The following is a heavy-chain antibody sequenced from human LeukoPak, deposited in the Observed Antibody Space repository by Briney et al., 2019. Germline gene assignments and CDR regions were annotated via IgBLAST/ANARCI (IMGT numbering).Heavy chain of an antibody. CDR3: ARDLAAAANENNWFDP. Sequence: ASVKVSCKASGYTFTGYYMHWVRQAPGQGLEWMGRINPNSGGTNYAQKFQGRVTMTRDTSISTAYMELSRLRSDDTAVYYCARDLAAAANENNWFDPWGQGTLVTVSS. D-gene: IGHD6-13*01. J-gene: IGHJ5*02. CDR2: INPNSGGT. CDR1: GYTFTGYY. V-gene: IGHV1-2*06.